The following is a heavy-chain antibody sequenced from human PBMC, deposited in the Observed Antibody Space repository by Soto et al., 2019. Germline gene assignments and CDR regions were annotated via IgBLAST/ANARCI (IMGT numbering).Heavy chain of an antibody. V-gene: IGHV4-31*03. D-gene: IGHD3-10*01. CDR2: VSHSGST. CDR1: GGSISSAAYY. J-gene: IGHJ4*02. CDR3: AREVPYGTNFFDC. Sequence: QVRLQESGPGLVKPSQTLSLTCTVSGGSISSAAYYWSWIRQHPAKGLEWIGYVSHSGSTYYNPSLKSRVIISVDTSKNQFSLRLPSVTAAATAVYYWAREVPYGTNFFDCWGQGALVTVSS.